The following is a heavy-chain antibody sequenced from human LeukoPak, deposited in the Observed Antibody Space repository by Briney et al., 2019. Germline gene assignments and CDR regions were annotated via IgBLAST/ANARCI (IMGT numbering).Heavy chain of an antibody. J-gene: IGHJ4*02. D-gene: IGHD2-15*01. CDR2: ISSSGSTI. CDR1: GFTFSSYE. Sequence: HPGGSLRLSCAASGFTFSSYEMNWVRQAPGKGLEWVSYISSSGSTIYYADSVKGRFTISRDNAKNSLYLQMNSLRAEDTAVYYCARSPRYCSGGSCYSGGDYWGQGTLVTVSS. V-gene: IGHV3-48*03. CDR3: ARSPRYCSGGSCYSGGDY.